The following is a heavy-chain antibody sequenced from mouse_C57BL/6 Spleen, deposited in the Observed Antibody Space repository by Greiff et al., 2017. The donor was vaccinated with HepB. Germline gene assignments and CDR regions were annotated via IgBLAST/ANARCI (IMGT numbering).Heavy chain of an antibody. D-gene: IGHD1-1*01. V-gene: IGHV5-9*01. J-gene: IGHJ1*03. CDR1: GFTFSSYT. CDR2: ISGGGGNT. Sequence: EVKVEESGGGLVKPGGSLKLSCAASGFTFSSYTMSWVRQTPEKRLEWVATISGGGGNTYYPDSVKGRFTISRDNAKNTLYLQMSSLRSEDTALYYCARRLYYYGSEGYFDVWGTGTTVTVSS. CDR3: ARRLYYYGSEGYFDV.